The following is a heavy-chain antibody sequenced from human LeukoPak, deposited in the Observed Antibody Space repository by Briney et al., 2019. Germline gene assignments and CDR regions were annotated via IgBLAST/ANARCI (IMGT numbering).Heavy chain of an antibody. Sequence: PGRSLRLSXAASGFTFSSYGMHWVRQAPGKGLEWVSAISGSGGSTYYADSVKGRFTISRDNSKNTLYLQMNSLRAEDTAVYYCAKVQGYCSSTSCHAEYFQHWGQGTLVTVSS. J-gene: IGHJ1*01. D-gene: IGHD2-2*01. CDR1: GFTFSSYG. V-gene: IGHV3-23*01. CDR2: ISGSGGST. CDR3: AKVQGYCSSTSCHAEYFQH.